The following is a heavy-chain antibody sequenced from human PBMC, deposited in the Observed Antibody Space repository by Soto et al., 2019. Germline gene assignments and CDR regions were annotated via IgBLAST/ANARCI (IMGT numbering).Heavy chain of an antibody. CDR3: ARFEDCSGGSCYSVLPDY. Sequence: QVQLVQSGAEVKKPGASVKVSCKASGYTFTSYGISWVRQAPGQGLAWMGWISAYNGNTNYAQKLQGRVTMTTDTSTSTAYMELRSLRSDDTAVYYCARFEDCSGGSCYSVLPDYWGQGTLVTVSS. V-gene: IGHV1-18*01. CDR1: GYTFTSYG. CDR2: ISAYNGNT. J-gene: IGHJ4*02. D-gene: IGHD2-15*01.